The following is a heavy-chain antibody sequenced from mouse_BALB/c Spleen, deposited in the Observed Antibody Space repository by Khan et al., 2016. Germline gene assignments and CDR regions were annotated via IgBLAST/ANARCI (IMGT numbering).Heavy chain of an antibody. CDR1: GFTFSRFG. CDR2: ISSGSSTI. J-gene: IGHJ2*01. V-gene: IGHV5-17*02. Sequence: EVQLQESGGGLVQPGGSRKLSCAASGFTFSRFGMHWVRQAPEKGLEWVAYISSGSSTIYYADTLKGRFTISRDNPKNALFLQMISLRSEDTAMYYCARGDYWGQGTTLTVSS. CDR3: ARGDY.